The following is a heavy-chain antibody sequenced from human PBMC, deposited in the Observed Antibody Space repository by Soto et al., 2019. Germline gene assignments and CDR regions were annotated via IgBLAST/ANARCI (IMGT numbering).Heavy chain of an antibody. CDR1: RFVFSDFQ. D-gene: IGHD3-10*02. CDR2: ITGTSAFL. CDR3: ARDNLAVQGAFDH. J-gene: IGHJ4*02. Sequence: EVQLLQSAGGLVKPGGSLRLSCAASRFVFSDFQLNWVRQAPGRGLEWLASITGTSAFLFYADSIKGRFTISRDNPKNFLFLQMDSLGPEDTAVYYCARDNLAVQGAFDHWGQGALVTVSS. V-gene: IGHV3-21*02.